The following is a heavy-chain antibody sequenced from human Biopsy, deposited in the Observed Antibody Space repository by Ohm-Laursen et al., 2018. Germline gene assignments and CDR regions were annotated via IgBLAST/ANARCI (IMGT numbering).Heavy chain of an antibody. Sequence: SSVKVTCKASGYKFTSYGMSWVRQAPGQGFEWMGRISGYNGNTNYAQKFQGRITMTIDAATSTGYMDLRSLKSDDTAVYYCARIAAAGWDDYWGQGTLVTVSS. D-gene: IGHD6-25*01. CDR1: GYKFTSYG. CDR2: ISGYNGNT. J-gene: IGHJ4*02. CDR3: ARIAAAGWDDY. V-gene: IGHV1-18*01.